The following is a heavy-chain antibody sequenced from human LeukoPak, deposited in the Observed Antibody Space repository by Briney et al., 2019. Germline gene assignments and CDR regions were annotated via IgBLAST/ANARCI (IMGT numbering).Heavy chain of an antibody. CDR2: ISSSSSTI. J-gene: IGHJ4*02. Sequence: GGSLRLSCAASGFTFSSYSMNWVRQAPGKGLEWVSYISSSSSTIYYADSVKGRFTISRDNAKSSLYLQISSLKAEDTAVYYCARGSIVATGTGHWGQGTLVTVSS. CDR1: GFTFSSYS. CDR3: ARGSIVATGTGH. D-gene: IGHD6-13*01. V-gene: IGHV3-48*01.